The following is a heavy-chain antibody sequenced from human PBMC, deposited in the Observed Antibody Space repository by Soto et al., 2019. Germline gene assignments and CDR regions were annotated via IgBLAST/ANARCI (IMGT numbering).Heavy chain of an antibody. CDR3: TTDTLTGAEDDAFAI. D-gene: IGHD7-27*01. CDR2: IKSKTDGGTT. CDR1: GFTFSNAW. V-gene: IGHV3-15*01. J-gene: IGHJ3*02. Sequence: PGGSLRLSCAASGFTFSNAWMSWVRQAPGKGLEWVGRIKSKTDGGTTDYAAPVKGRFTISRDDSKNTLYLQMNSLKTEDTAVYYCTTDTLTGAEDDAFAIWGQGTMVTVAS.